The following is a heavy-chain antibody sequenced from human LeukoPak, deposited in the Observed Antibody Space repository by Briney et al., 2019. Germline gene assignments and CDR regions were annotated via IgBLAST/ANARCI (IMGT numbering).Heavy chain of an antibody. Sequence: GGSLRLSCAASGFAFSSYAMNWVRQAPGKGLEWVSTISGGGGSAFYADSEKGRFTISRDDSKNTLFLQMNSLRAEDTAVYYCARDRMPDYGDYVLFGGFFDYWGQGTLVTVSS. V-gene: IGHV3-23*01. D-gene: IGHD4-17*01. J-gene: IGHJ4*02. CDR1: GFAFSSYA. CDR2: ISGGGGSA. CDR3: ARDRMPDYGDYVLFGGFFDY.